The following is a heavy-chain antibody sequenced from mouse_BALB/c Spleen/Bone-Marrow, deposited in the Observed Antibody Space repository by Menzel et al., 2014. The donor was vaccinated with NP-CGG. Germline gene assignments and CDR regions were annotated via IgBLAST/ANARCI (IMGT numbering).Heavy chain of an antibody. J-gene: IGHJ3*01. CDR2: IWIDGST. CDR1: GFSLTSYG. CDR3: AREGSAY. Sequence: VKLMESGPGLVAPSQSLSITCTISGFSLTSYGVHWVRQPPEKGLEWLVVIWIDGSTTYNSALKSRLSISKDNSKSQVFWKMNSLQTDDTAMYCCAREGSAYWGQVTLVTVSA. V-gene: IGHV2-6-1*01.